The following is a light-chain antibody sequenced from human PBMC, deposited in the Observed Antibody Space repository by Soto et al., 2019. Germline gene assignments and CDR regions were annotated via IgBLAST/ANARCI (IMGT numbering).Light chain of an antibody. CDR3: TSYAGSNTYV. Sequence: QSVLTQPASVSGSPGQAITISCSGTSSDVGAFNYVSWYQQHPGKAPKLRIYDVSNRPSGDSNRFSGSKSGNTASLTISGLRAADEADYFCTSYAGSNTYVVGSGTKSPS. CDR2: DVS. V-gene: IGLV2-14*03. CDR1: SSDVGAFNY. J-gene: IGLJ1*01.